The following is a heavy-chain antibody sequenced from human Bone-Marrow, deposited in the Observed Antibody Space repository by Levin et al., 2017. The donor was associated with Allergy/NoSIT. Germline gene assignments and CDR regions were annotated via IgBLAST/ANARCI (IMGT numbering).Heavy chain of an antibody. Sequence: GESLKISCKASGYTFTGYYIHWVRQAPGQGLEWMGWINPNSGGTNYAQKFQGRVTMTRDTSISTAYMELSRLRSDDTAVYFCARERPYDDTNGGMDVWGQGTTVTVSS. CDR1: GYTFTGYY. J-gene: IGHJ6*02. CDR2: INPNSGGT. CDR3: ARERPYDDTNGGMDV. V-gene: IGHV1-2*02. D-gene: IGHD3-22*01.